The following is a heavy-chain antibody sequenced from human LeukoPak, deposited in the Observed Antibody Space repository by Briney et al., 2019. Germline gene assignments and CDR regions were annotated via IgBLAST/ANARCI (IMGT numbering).Heavy chain of an antibody. Sequence: GSLRLSCAASGFTFSSYGMHWVRQAPGKGLDWVTVISYDGSYKYYAESVRGRFTISRDNSKKTLYLQMNSLRAEDTAVYYCAKDHGSGSYHDPNWFDPWGQGTLVTVSS. J-gene: IGHJ5*02. CDR1: GFTFSSYG. CDR3: AKDHGSGSYHDPNWFDP. D-gene: IGHD3-10*01. CDR2: ISYDGSYK. V-gene: IGHV3-30*18.